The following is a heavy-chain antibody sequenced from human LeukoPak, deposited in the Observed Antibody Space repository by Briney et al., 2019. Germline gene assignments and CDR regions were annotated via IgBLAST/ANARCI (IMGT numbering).Heavy chain of an antibody. CDR1: GYTFTGYY. D-gene: IGHD2-15*01. Sequence: ASLKVSCKASGYTFTGYYMHWVLQAPGQGLEWMGWINPNSGGTNYAQKIQGRVTMTRDTSISTAYMELSRLRSDDTAVYYCARDPFPCGGSCYYSMNWFDPWGQGTLVTVSS. CDR3: ARDPFPCGGSCYYSMNWFDP. J-gene: IGHJ5*02. V-gene: IGHV1-2*02. CDR2: INPNSGGT.